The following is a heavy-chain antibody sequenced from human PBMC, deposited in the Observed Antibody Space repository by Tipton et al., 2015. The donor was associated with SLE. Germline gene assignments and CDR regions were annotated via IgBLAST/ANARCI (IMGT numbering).Heavy chain of an antibody. CDR3: ARHRVLDY. CDR2: IYASGST. CDR1: DGSISDYY. Sequence: TLSLTCTVSDGSISDYYWTWIRQPAGEGLEWIGRIYASGSTNYNPSLRSRVAMSVDTSKSHFSLKLNSVTAADTAVYYCARHRVLDYWGQGTLVTVSS. J-gene: IGHJ4*02. D-gene: IGHD1-14*01. V-gene: IGHV4-4*07.